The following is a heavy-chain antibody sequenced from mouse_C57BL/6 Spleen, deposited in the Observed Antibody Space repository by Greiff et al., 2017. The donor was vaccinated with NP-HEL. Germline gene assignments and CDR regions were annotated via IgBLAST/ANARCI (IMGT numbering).Heavy chain of an antibody. V-gene: IGHV5-12*01. J-gene: IGHJ3*01. Sequence: EVKVVESGGGLVQPGGSLKLSCAASGFTFSDYYMYWVRQTPEKRLEWVAYISNGGGSTYYPDTVKGRFTISRDNAKNTLYLQMSRLKSEDTAMYYCARQGDYDYGWFAYWGQGTLVTVSA. CDR2: ISNGGGST. CDR1: GFTFSDYY. CDR3: ARQGDYDYGWFAY. D-gene: IGHD2-4*01.